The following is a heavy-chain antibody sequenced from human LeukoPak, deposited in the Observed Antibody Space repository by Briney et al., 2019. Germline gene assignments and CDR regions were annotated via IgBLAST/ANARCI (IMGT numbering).Heavy chain of an antibody. Sequence: GGSLRLSCAASGFTFDDYAMHWVRQAPGKGLEWVSGISWNSGSIGYADSVKDRFTISRDNSKNTLYLQMNSLRAEDTAVYYCAKSAYGDYYFDYWGQGTLVTVSS. CDR3: AKSAYGDYYFDY. J-gene: IGHJ4*02. D-gene: IGHD4-17*01. CDR2: ISWNSGSI. CDR1: GFTFDDYA. V-gene: IGHV3-9*01.